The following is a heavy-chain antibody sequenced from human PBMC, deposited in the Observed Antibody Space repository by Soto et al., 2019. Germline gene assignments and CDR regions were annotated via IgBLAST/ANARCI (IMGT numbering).Heavy chain of an antibody. Sequence: QVQLVESGGGVVQPGRSLRLSCAASGFPFTTYGMHWVREGPGKGLEWVAVISYDGSNKYYADSVKGRFTISRDNSKNTLHLQMNSLRPEDTALYYCVGGQYYSDYRGQGTLVTVSS. D-gene: IGHD3-10*01. CDR1: GFPFTTYG. CDR3: VGGQYYSDY. V-gene: IGHV3-30*03. J-gene: IGHJ4*02. CDR2: ISYDGSNK.